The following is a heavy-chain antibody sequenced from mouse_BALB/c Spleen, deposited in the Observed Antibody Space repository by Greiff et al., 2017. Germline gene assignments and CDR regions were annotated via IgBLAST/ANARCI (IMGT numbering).Heavy chain of an antibody. D-gene: IGHD2-14*01. CDR3: ARSGRYDYFDY. CDR2: IYPGDGDT. CDR1: GYAFSSSW. V-gene: IGHV1-82*01. J-gene: IGHJ2*01. Sequence: VQLQESGPELVKPGASVKISCKASGYAFSSSWMNWVKQRPGQGLEWIGRIYPGDGDTNYNGKFKGKATLTADKSSSTAYMQLSSLTSVDSAVYFCARSGRYDYFDYWGQGTTLTVSS.